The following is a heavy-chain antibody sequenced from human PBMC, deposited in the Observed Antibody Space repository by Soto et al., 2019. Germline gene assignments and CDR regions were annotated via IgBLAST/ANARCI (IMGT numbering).Heavy chain of an antibody. V-gene: IGHV3-33*01. Sequence: ESVGGVVQPGRSLRLSCAASGFNFRGYGMHWVRQAPGKGLEWVAITRHDGSNTYYADSVRGRFTISRDNSKNTLYLQMNSLRVEDTAVYYCARDGVGATTYFGYFDYWGQGTPITVSS. CDR1: GFNFRGYG. D-gene: IGHD1-26*01. CDR2: TRHDGSNT. J-gene: IGHJ4*02. CDR3: ARDGVGATTYFGYFDY.